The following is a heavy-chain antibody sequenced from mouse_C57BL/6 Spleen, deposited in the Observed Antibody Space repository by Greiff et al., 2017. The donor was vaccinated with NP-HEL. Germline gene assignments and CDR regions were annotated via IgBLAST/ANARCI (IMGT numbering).Heavy chain of an antibody. V-gene: IGHV1-26*01. CDR3: ARYGPY. Sequence: VQLQQSGPELVKPGASVKISCKASGYTFTDYYMNWVKQSHGKSLEWIGDINPNNGGTSYNQKFKGKATLTVDKSSSTAYMELRSLTSEDSAVYYCARYGPYWGQGTLVTVSA. CDR1: GYTFTDYY. J-gene: IGHJ3*01. D-gene: IGHD1-1*02. CDR2: INPNNGGT.